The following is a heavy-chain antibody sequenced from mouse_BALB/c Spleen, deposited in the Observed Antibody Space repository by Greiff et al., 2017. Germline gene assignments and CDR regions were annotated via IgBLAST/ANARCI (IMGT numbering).Heavy chain of an antibody. Sequence: VQLVESGAELVRPGTSVKVSCKASGYAFTNYLIEWVKQRPGQGLEWIGVINPGSGGTNYNEKFKGKATLTADKSSSTAYMQLSSLTSDDSAVYFCARYYYGSSYDYAMDYWGQGTSVTVSS. D-gene: IGHD1-1*01. CDR1: GYAFTNYL. CDR3: ARYYYGSSYDYAMDY. CDR2: INPGSGGT. V-gene: IGHV1-54*01. J-gene: IGHJ4*01.